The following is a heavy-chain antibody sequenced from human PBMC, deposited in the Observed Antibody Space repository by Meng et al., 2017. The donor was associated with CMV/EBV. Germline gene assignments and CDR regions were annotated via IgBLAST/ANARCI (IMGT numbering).Heavy chain of an antibody. CDR3: ARDQGGAFDI. J-gene: IGHJ3*02. V-gene: IGHV3-74*01. Sequence: GESLKISCAASGFTFSSYEMNWVRQAPGKGLVWVSHTNSDGSSTSYADSVKGRFTISRDNAKNTLYLQMNSLRAEDTAVYYCARDQGGAFDIWGQGTMVTVSS. D-gene: IGHD3-16*01. CDR2: TNSDGSST. CDR1: GFTFSSYE.